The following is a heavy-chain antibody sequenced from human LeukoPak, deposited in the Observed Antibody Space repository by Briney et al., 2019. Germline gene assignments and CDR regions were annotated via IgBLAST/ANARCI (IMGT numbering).Heavy chain of an antibody. V-gene: IGHV3-21*01. D-gene: IGHD3-10*01. J-gene: IGHJ6*02. CDR1: GFTFSSYS. Sequence: GGSLRLSCAASGFTFSSYSMNWVRRAPGKGLEWVSSISSSSSYIYYADSVKGRFTISRDNAKNSLYLQMNSLRAEDTAVYYCARVGLLWFGELNHYYYGMDVWGQGTTVTVSS. CDR2: ISSSSSYI. CDR3: ARVGLLWFGELNHYYYGMDV.